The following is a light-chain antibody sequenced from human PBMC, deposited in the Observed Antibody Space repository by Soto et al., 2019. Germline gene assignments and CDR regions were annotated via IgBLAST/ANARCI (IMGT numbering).Light chain of an antibody. Sequence: EIVMTQSPATLSVSPGERATHTCRASQSVSSNLAWYQQKPGQAPRLLIYGASTRATGIPARFSGSGSGTEFTLTISSLQSEDFAVYYCQQYNNWPPTFGQGTKLEIK. V-gene: IGKV3-15*01. CDR2: GAS. CDR1: QSVSSN. CDR3: QQYNNWPPT. J-gene: IGKJ2*01.